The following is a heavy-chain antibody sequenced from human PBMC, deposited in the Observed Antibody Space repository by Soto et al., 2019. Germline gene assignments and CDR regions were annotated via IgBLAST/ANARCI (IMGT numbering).Heavy chain of an antibody. CDR3: ARGITLPTPLDY. V-gene: IGHV4-39*01. J-gene: IGHJ4*02. Sequence: PSETLSLTCTVSGGSISSSSYYWGWIRQPPGKGLEWIGSIYYSGSTYYNPSLKSRVTISVDTSKNQFSLKLSSVTAADTAVYYCARGITLPTPLDYWGQGTLVTVSS. D-gene: IGHD1-20*01. CDR2: IYYSGST. CDR1: GGSISSSSYY.